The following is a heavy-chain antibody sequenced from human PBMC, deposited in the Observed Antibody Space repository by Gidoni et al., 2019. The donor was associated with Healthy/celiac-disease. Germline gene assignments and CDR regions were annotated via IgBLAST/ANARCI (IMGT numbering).Heavy chain of an antibody. CDR2: FSPIFGTA. J-gene: IGHJ4*02. CDR1: GGTFRSYA. D-gene: IGHD5-18*01. Sequence: QVQLVQSGAAVQKPGSSVKVSCKASGGTFRSYAISWVRQATGQGLEWMGGFSPIFGTANYAQKFQGRVTITADESTSTAYMELSSLRSEDTAVYYCARVSVPYGYDRYYFDYWGQGTLVTVSS. V-gene: IGHV1-69*01. CDR3: ARVSVPYGYDRYYFDY.